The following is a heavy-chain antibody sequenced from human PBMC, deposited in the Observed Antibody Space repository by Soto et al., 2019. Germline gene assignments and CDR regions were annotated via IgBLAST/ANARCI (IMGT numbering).Heavy chain of an antibody. CDR1: GYNFISYY. Sequence: ASVKVSCKASGYNFISYYMHWVRQAPGQGLEWMGIINPSSGGTSYAQKFQGRVTMTRDTSTSTVYMELSSLRSEDTAVYYCARAQTEYNSFPFIYLGQGTLVTVS. J-gene: IGHJ4*02. V-gene: IGHV1-46*01. D-gene: IGHD6-6*01. CDR2: INPSSGGT. CDR3: ARAQTEYNSFPFIY.